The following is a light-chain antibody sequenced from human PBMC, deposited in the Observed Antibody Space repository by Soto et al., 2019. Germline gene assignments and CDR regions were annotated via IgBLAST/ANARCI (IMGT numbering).Light chain of an antibody. CDR1: SSDVGGYRY. V-gene: IGLV2-14*01. J-gene: IGLJ1*01. Sequence: QSALTQPASVSGSPGQSITISCTGTSSDVGGYRYVSWFQQHPGKAPKVVIYEVSNRPSGVSNRFSGSKSGNTASLTISGLQAEDEADYYCSSYRSSSTLYVFGTGTKVTVL. CDR2: EVS. CDR3: SSYRSSSTLYV.